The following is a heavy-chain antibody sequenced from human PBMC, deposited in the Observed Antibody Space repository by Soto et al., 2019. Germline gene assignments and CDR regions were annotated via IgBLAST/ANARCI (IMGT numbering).Heavy chain of an antibody. CDR2: INHGGST. J-gene: IGHJ4*02. V-gene: IGHV4-34*01. D-gene: IGHD5-12*01. Sequence: SETLSLTCAVYGGSFSGYYWSWIRQPPGKGLDWIGEINHGGSTNYNPSLKSRVTISIDTSKNQFSLKLSSVTAADTAVYYCASGGQTIIPKDWGQGTLVTVSS. CDR1: GGSFSGYY. CDR3: ASGGQTIIPKD.